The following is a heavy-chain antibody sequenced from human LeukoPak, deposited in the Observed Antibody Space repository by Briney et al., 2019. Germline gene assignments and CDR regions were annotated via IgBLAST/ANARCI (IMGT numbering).Heavy chain of an antibody. J-gene: IGHJ5*02. CDR1: GYTFTGYY. CDR3: ARGRGSGSQPLSNWFDP. Sequence: ASVKVSCKASGYTFTGYYMHWVRQAPGQGLEWMGWINPNSGGTKFAQEFQGRVTMTRDTSISTAYMELSRLGSDDTAVYYCARGRGSGSQPLSNWFDPWGQGTLVTVSS. CDR2: INPNSGGT. V-gene: IGHV1-2*02. D-gene: IGHD3-10*01.